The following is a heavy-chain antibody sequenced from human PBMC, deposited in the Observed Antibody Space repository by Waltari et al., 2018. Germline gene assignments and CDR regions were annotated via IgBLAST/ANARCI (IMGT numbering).Heavy chain of an antibody. Sequence: QVQLVQSGAEVKKPGASVKVSCKASGYTFTGYYMHWGRQAPGQGLEWMGWINPNSGGTNYAQKFQGWVTMTRDTSISTAYMELSRLRSDDTAVYYCARGGGYYYDSSGYYHWGQGTLVTVSS. V-gene: IGHV1-2*04. J-gene: IGHJ5*02. D-gene: IGHD3-22*01. CDR3: ARGGGYYYDSSGYYH. CDR1: GYTFTGYY. CDR2: INPNSGGT.